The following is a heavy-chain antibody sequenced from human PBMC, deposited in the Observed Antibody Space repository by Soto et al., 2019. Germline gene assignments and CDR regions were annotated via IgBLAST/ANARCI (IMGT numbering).Heavy chain of an antibody. J-gene: IGHJ6*02. D-gene: IGHD2-15*01. CDR1: GFTFSNAW. Sequence: GGSLRLSCAASGFTFSNAWMSWVRQAPGKGLEWVGRIKSKTDGGTKDYAAPVKGRFTISRDDSKNTLYLQMNSLKTEDTAVYYCTTDVCWVVAAMDSFSFGMDVWGQGTLVTVSS. CDR2: IKSKTDGGTK. V-gene: IGHV3-15*01. CDR3: TTDVCWVVAAMDSFSFGMDV.